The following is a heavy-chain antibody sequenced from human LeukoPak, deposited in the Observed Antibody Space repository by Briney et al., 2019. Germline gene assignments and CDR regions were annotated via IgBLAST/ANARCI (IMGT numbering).Heavy chain of an antibody. CDR3: ACWGGGNQGH. CDR2: INPNSDDT. CDR1: GYTFTAYY. J-gene: IGHJ4*02. V-gene: IGHV1-2*06. D-gene: IGHD4-23*01. Sequence: ASVKVSCKASGYTFTAYYMHWVRQAPGQGLEWVGRINPNSDDTIYAQNFQGRVTVTRDTSISTAYSELSRLTSDDTAVYYCACWGGGNQGHWGQGTLVTVSS.